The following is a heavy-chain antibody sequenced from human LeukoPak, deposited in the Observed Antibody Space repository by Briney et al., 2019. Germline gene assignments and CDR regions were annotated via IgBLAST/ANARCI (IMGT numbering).Heavy chain of an antibody. Sequence: SQTLSLTCTVSGGSISSGTYYWNWIRQPAGKGLEWIGRFYTSGSTNYNPSLKSRLTISLHTSKNQFSLKLSSVTAADTAVYYWARERRLGYSSCYYYGAIDYWGQGTLVTVSS. CDR2: FYTSGST. V-gene: IGHV4-61*02. D-gene: IGHD3-22*01. J-gene: IGHJ4*02. CDR1: GGSISSGTYY. CDR3: ARERRLGYSSCYYYGAIDY.